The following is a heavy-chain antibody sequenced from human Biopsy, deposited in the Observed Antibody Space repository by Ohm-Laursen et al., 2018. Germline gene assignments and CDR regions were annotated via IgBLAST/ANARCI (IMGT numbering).Heavy chain of an antibody. J-gene: IGHJ1*01. CDR2: NIPILGTG. D-gene: IGHD3-9*01. Sequence: SVKVSCKAPGGTFSNYGVNWGRQAPGQGLEWLGGNIPILGTGNYAQKFQDRVTVAADTSTSTATMELRSLRSDDTAVYYCATKLTGYFHHWGQGTMVIVSS. CDR1: GGTFSNYG. CDR3: ATKLTGYFHH. V-gene: IGHV1-69*06.